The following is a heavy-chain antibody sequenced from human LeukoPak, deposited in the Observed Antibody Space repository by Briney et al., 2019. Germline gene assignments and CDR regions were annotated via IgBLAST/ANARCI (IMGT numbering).Heavy chain of an antibody. CDR3: ARSSSSSGATTFDY. J-gene: IGHJ4*02. CDR2: ISSSGSTI. Sequence: PGGSLRLSCAASGFTLSDYYMSWLRQAPGKGLEWVSYISSSGSTIYYADSVKGRFTISRDNAKNSLYLQMNSLRAEDTAVYYCARSSSSSGATTFDYWGQGTLVTVSS. D-gene: IGHD6-6*01. CDR1: GFTLSDYY. V-gene: IGHV3-11*01.